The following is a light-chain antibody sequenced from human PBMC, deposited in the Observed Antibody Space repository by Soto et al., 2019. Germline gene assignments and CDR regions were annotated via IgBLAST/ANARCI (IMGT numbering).Light chain of an antibody. J-gene: IGKJ4*01. CDR1: QSVSSSY. V-gene: IGKV3-20*01. CDR3: QQYGSSPT. Sequence: IVLTQSPGTLSLSPGERATLSCRASQSVSSSYLAWYQQKPGQAPRLLIYGASSRATGIPDRFTASGSGTDFTLTISRLEPEDSAVYYCQQYGSSPTFGGGTKVDIK. CDR2: GAS.